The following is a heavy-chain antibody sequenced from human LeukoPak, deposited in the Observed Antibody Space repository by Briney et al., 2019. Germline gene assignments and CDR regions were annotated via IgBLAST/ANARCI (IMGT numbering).Heavy chain of an antibody. CDR2: IQYGGRT. V-gene: IGHV4-59*01. J-gene: IGHJ4*02. CDR3: ARDFFGDFDH. Sequence: SDTLSLTCTLSGGSINNYYWSCIRQPPGKGLEWIGYIQYGGRTYYSPSLKSRVTISMDLSQIQFSLKMSSVTAADTAVYYCARDFFGDFDHWGQGILVTVSS. D-gene: IGHD2/OR15-2a*01. CDR1: GGSINNYY.